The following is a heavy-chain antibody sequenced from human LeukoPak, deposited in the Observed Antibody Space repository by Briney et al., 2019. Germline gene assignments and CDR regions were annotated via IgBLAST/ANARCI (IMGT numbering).Heavy chain of an antibody. CDR3: ARGDLIGYCSSTSCYRTEEFDY. CDR1: GYRFTSYW. V-gene: IGHV5-10-1*01. CDR2: IDPGASYT. D-gene: IGHD2-2*02. Sequence: GESLKIPCKGSGYRFTSYWISWVRQMTGKGLEWMGRIDPGASYTNYSPSFQGHVTISADKSISTAYLQWSSLKASDTAMYYCARGDLIGYCSSTSCYRTEEFDYWGQGTLVTVSS. J-gene: IGHJ4*02.